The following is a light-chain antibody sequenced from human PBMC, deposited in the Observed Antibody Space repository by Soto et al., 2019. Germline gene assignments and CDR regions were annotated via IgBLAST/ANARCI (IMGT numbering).Light chain of an antibody. J-gene: IGKJ3*01. CDR1: QSVSNTY. Sequence: EIVLTQSPGTLSLSPGERATLSCRASQSVSNTYLAWYQQKPGQAPRLLMYDASSRATGIPDRFSGSGSGTDFTLTISRLEPEDFAVYYCQQYGRSPGLFTFGPGTKVDIE. CDR2: DAS. V-gene: IGKV3-20*01. CDR3: QQYGRSPGLFT.